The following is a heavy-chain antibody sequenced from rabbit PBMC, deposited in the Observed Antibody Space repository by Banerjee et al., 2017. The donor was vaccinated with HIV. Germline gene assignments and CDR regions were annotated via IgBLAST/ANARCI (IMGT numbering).Heavy chain of an antibody. CDR3: ARDRYGGSSYYWAFNF. CDR2: IYAGSSGST. D-gene: IGHD8-1*01. Sequence: QEQLEESGGDLVKPEGSLTLTCTASGFTLSSYWICWVRQAPGKGLEWIACIYAGSSGSTYYASWAKGRFTISKTSSTTVTLQMISLTAADTATYFCARDRYGGSSYYWAFNFWGPGTLVTVS. J-gene: IGHJ4*01. V-gene: IGHV1S45*01. CDR1: GFTLSSYW.